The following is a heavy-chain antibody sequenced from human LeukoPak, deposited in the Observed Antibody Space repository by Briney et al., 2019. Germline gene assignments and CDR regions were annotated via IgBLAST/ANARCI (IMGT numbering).Heavy chain of an antibody. CDR3: AKDFSRLMRGYFQH. CDR2: ISGSGGST. J-gene: IGHJ1*01. D-gene: IGHD2-8*01. CDR1: GFTFDDYA. V-gene: IGHV3-23*01. Sequence: GRSLRLSCAASGFTFDDYAMSWVRQAPGKGLEWVSAISGSGGSTYYADSVKGRFTISRDNSKNTLYLQMNSLRAEDTAVYYCAKDFSRLMRGYFQHWGQGTLVTVSS.